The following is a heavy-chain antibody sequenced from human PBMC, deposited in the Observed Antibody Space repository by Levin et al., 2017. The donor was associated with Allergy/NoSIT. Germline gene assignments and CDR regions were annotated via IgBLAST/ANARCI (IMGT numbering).Heavy chain of an antibody. V-gene: IGHV1-69*06. D-gene: IGHD6-6*01. CDR3: ASDPEGYSSSSQYFDY. J-gene: IGHJ4*02. CDR1: GGTFTSYA. CDR2: IIPIFGTA. Sequence: SVKVSCKASGGTFTSYAISWVRQAPGQGLEWMGGIIPIFGTANYAQKFQGRVTITADKSTSTAYMELSSLRSEDTAVYYCASDPEGYSSSSQYFDYWGQGTLVTVSS.